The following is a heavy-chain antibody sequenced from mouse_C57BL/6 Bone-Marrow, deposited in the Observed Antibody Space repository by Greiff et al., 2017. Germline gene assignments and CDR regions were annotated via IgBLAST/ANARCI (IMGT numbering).Heavy chain of an antibody. CDR3: ARCYSNYVGFAY. Sequence: EVKLVESGPELVKPGASVKISCKASGYSFTDYNMNWVKQSNGKSLEWIGVINPNYGTTSYNQKFKGKATLTVDQSSSTAYMQLNSLTSEDSAVDNCARCYSNYVGFAYWGQGTLVTVSA. CDR1: GYSFTDYN. V-gene: IGHV1-39*01. J-gene: IGHJ3*01. CDR2: INPNYGTT. D-gene: IGHD2-5*01.